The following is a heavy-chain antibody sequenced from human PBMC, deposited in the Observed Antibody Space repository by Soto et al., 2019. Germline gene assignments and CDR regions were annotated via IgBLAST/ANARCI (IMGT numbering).Heavy chain of an antibody. Sequence: GGSLRLSCAASGFTFRNYGMHWVRQAPGKGLEWVAVISYDGSNKYYADSVKGRFTISRDNSKNTLYLQMNSLSAEDTAVYYCAKEPPSSGSSFDYWGQGTLVTVSS. CDR1: GFTFRNYG. J-gene: IGHJ4*02. CDR2: ISYDGSNK. D-gene: IGHD6-19*01. V-gene: IGHV3-30*18. CDR3: AKEPPSSGSSFDY.